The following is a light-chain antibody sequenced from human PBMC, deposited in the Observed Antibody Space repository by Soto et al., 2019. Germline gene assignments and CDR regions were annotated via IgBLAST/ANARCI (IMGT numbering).Light chain of an antibody. J-gene: IGLJ1*01. CDR2: DVT. CDR3: RSYAGDFYV. V-gene: IGLV2-11*01. CDR1: TSDVGSYDY. Sequence: QSVLTQPRSVSGSPGQSVAISCTGTTSDVGSYDYVSWYQQHPGKAPELIIFDVTKRPSGVPDRFSGSKSGNTASLTISGLQAEDEADYFCRSYAGDFYVFGSGTKAPS.